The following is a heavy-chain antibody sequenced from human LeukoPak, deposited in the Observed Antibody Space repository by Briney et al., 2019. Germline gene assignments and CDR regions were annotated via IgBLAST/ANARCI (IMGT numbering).Heavy chain of an antibody. CDR2: ISSSSSYI. CDR1: GFTFSSYT. CDR3: ARAPGWLQSGGHFDN. D-gene: IGHD5-24*01. V-gene: IGHV3-21*01. Sequence: GGSLRLSCAASGFTFSSYTMNWVRQAPGKGLEWVSSISSSSSYIYYADSLKGRFTISRDNAKNSLYLQMNSLRAEDTAVYYCARAPGWLQSGGHFDNWGQGTLVTVSS. J-gene: IGHJ4*02.